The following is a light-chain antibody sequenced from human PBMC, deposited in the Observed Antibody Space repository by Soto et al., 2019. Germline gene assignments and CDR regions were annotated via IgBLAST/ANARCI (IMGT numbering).Light chain of an antibody. CDR1: QSVSSN. CDR2: GAS. J-gene: IGKJ1*01. V-gene: IGKV3-15*01. CDR3: QHYNNWPPWT. Sequence: EIVMTQSPATLSVSPGETATLSCRASQSVSSNLAWYQQKPGQAPSLLIYGASTRATGIPARFSGSVSGTEFTLTISSLQSEDFAVYYCQHYNNWPPWTFGQGTKVEIK.